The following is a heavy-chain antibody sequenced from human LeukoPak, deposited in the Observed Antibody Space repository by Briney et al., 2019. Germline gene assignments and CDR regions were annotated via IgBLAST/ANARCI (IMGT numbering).Heavy chain of an antibody. CDR1: GFTFSSYA. CDR3: AKDQIEVYCGGDCFNWFDP. CDR2: ISGSGGST. V-gene: IGHV3-23*01. J-gene: IGHJ5*02. D-gene: IGHD2-21*02. Sequence: GGSLRLSCAASGFTFSSYAMSWVRQAPGKGLEWVSAISGSGGSTYYADSVRGRFTISRDNSKNTLYLQMNSLRAEDTAVYYCAKDQIEVYCGGDCFNWFDPWGQGTLVTVSS.